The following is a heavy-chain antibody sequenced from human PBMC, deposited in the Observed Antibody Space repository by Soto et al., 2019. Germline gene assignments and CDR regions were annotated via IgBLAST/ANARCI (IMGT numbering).Heavy chain of an antibody. CDR2: ISGSGGGT. CDR3: AKACIDNERQKYFDL. J-gene: IGHJ4*02. Sequence: GGSLRLSCAASGFTFSSYAMSWVRQAPGKGLEWVSAISGSGGGTYYADSVKGRFTISRDNSKNTLYLQMNSLRAEDTAVYSCAKACIDNERQKYFDLWGQGTLVTVSS. D-gene: IGHD2-8*01. V-gene: IGHV3-23*01. CDR1: GFTFSSYA.